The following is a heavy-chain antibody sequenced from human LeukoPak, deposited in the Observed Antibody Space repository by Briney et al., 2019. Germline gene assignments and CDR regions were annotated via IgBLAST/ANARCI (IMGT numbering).Heavy chain of an antibody. V-gene: IGHV1-18*01. CDR1: GYTFTSYG. J-gene: IGHJ6*02. D-gene: IGHD2-15*01. CDR3: ARDEYRSGGSCYDDYYYYGMDV. CDR2: ISAYNGNT. Sequence: GASVKVSCKASGYTFTSYGISWVRQAPGQGLEWMGWISAYNGNTNYAQKLQGRVTMTTDTSTSTAYMELRSLRSDDTAVYYCARDEYRSGGSCYDDYYYYGMDVWGQGTTVTVSS.